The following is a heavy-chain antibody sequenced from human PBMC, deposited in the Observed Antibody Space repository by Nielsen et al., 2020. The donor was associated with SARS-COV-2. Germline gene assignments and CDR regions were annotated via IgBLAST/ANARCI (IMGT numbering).Heavy chain of an antibody. CDR3: ARDERTSGWTFDY. Sequence: GESLKISCAASGFTFSSYGMHWVRQAPGKGLEWVAVIWYDGSNKYYADSVKGRFTISRDNSKNTLYLQMNSLRAEDTAVYYCARDERTSGWTFDYWGQGTLVTVSS. CDR1: GFTFSSYG. V-gene: IGHV3-33*01. D-gene: IGHD6-19*01. J-gene: IGHJ4*02. CDR2: IWYDGSNK.